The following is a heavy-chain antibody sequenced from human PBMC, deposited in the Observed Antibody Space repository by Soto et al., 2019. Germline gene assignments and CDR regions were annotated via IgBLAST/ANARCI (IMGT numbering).Heavy chain of an antibody. V-gene: IGHV4-34*01. CDR3: DGITMIVVVPAPEGTLFDP. CDR1: GGSFSGYY. CDR2: INHSGST. D-gene: IGHD3-22*01. Sequence: QVQLQQWGAGLLKPSETLSLTCAVYGGSFSGYYWSWIRQPPGKGLEWIGEINHSGSTNYNPSLNRRVTISVDTSKNQFSLKLSSVTAADTAVYYCDGITMIVVVPAPEGTLFDPWCQGTLVTVSS. J-gene: IGHJ5*02.